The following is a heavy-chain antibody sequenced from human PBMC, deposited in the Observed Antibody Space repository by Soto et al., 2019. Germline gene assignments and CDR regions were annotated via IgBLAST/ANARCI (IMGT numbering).Heavy chain of an antibody. CDR1: GYRFTSYW. J-gene: IGHJ4*02. V-gene: IGHV5-51*01. Sequence: PGESLKISCKGSGYRFTSYWIGWVRQMPGKGLEWMGIIYPGDSDTRYSPSFQGQVTISADKSISTAYLQWSSLKASDTAMYYCARVDYYDSSGGPFDYWGQGTLVTVSS. CDR2: IYPGDSDT. CDR3: ARVDYYDSSGGPFDY. D-gene: IGHD3-22*01.